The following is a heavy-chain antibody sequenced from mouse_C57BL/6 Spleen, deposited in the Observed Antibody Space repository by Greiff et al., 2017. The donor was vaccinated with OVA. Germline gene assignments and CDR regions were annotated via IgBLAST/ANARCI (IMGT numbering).Heavy chain of an antibody. CDR3: ARDDYEWFAY. J-gene: IGHJ3*01. D-gene: IGHD2-4*01. CDR2: INPNNGGT. CDR1: GYTFTDYY. V-gene: IGHV1-26*01. Sequence: VQLQQSGPELVKPGASVKISCKASGYTFTDYYMNWVKQSHGKSLEWIGDINPNNGGTSYNQKFKGKATLTVDKSSSTAYMELRSLTSEDSAVYYCARDDYEWFAYWGQGTLVTVSA.